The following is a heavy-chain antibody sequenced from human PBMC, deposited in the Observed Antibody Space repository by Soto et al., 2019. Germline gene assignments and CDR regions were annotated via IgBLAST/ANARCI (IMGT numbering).Heavy chain of an antibody. CDR1: GFTFSSYA. D-gene: IGHD5-12*01. CDR3: AKAIRRDGYIGVFDY. CDR2: ISGSGGST. Sequence: GGSLRLSCAASGFTFSSYAMSWVRQAPGKGLEWVSAISGSGGSTYYADSVKGRFTISRDNSKNTLYLQMNSLRAEDTAVYYCAKAIRRDGYIGVFDYWGQGTLVTVSS. J-gene: IGHJ4*02. V-gene: IGHV3-23*01.